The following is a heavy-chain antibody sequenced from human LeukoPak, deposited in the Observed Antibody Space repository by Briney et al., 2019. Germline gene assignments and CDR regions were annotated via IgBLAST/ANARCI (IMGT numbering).Heavy chain of an antibody. CDR3: ARGISGWYRYYGMDV. CDR1: GGSFSGYY. D-gene: IGHD6-19*01. J-gene: IGHJ6*04. V-gene: IGHV4-34*01. CDR2: INHSGST. Sequence: SETLSLTCAVYGGSFSGYYWSCIRQPPGKGLEWIGEINHSGSTNYNPSLKSRVTISVDTSKNQFSLKLSSVTAADTAVYYCARGISGWYRYYGMDVWGKGTRVTVSS.